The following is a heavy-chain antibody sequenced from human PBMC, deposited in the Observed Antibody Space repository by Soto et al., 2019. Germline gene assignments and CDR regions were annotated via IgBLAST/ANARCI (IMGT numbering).Heavy chain of an antibody. J-gene: IGHJ6*02. CDR3: ARSLLLWFGEYGMDV. D-gene: IGHD3-10*01. V-gene: IGHV3-48*02. CDR2: ISSSSSTI. Sequence: EVQLVESGGGLVQPGGSLRLSCAASGFTFSSYSMNWVRQAPGTGLEWVSYISSSSSTIYYADSVKGRFTSSRDNAKNSLYLQMNSLRDEDTAVYYCARSLLLWFGEYGMDVWGQGTTVTVSS. CDR1: GFTFSSYS.